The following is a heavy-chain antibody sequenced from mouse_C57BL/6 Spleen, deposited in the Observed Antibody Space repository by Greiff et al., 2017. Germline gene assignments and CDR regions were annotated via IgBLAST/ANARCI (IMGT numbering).Heavy chain of an antibody. CDR2: ISDGGSYT. CDR3: ARDMGITTVVATFDY. D-gene: IGHD1-1*01. V-gene: IGHV5-4*01. J-gene: IGHJ2*01. Sequence: DVQLVESGGGLVKPGGSLKLSCAASGFTFSSYAMSWVRQTPEKRLEWVATISDGGSYTYYPDNVKGRFTISRDNAKNNLYLQMSHLKSEDTAMYYCARDMGITTVVATFDYWGQGTTLTVSS. CDR1: GFTFSSYA.